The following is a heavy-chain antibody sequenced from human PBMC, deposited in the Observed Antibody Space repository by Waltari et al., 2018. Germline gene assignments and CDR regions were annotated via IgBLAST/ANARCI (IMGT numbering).Heavy chain of an antibody. V-gene: IGHV1-69*08. CDR2: ISPIVGTA. Sequence: QVQLVQSGAEVKKPGSSVKVSCKASGGTVSSYAISWVRQAPGQGLEWMGRISPIVGTANYAQQFQGRVTITSDKSTSTAYMELSSLRSEDTAVYYCASDRGSGSPTYYFDYWGQGTLVTVSS. D-gene: IGHD3-10*01. J-gene: IGHJ4*02. CDR3: ASDRGSGSPTYYFDY. CDR1: GGTVSSYA.